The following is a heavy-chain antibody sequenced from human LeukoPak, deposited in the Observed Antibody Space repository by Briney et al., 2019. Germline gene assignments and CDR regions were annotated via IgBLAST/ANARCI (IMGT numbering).Heavy chain of an antibody. CDR2: IWYDGSNK. V-gene: IGHV3-33*01. J-gene: IGHJ6*02. CDR3: ARVGPPRQQEYYYGMDV. D-gene: IGHD6-6*01. Sequence: GRSLRLSCAASGFTFSGYGMHWVRQAPGKGLEWVAVIWYDGSNKYYADSVKGRFTISRDNSTNTLYLQMNSLIAEDTAVYYCARVGPPRQQEYYYGMDVWGQGTTVTVSS. CDR1: GFTFSGYG.